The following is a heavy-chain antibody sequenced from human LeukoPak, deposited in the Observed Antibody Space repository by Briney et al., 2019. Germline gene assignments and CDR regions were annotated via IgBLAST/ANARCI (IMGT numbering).Heavy chain of an antibody. Sequence: SQTLSLTCTVSGGSISSSSYYWGWIRQPPGKGLEWIGSIYYSGSTYYNPSLKSRVTISVDTSKNQFSLKLSSVTAADTAVYYCARQRAGCFDYWGQGTLVTVSS. J-gene: IGHJ4*02. CDR1: GGSISSSSYY. V-gene: IGHV4-39*01. D-gene: IGHD6-25*01. CDR2: IYYSGST. CDR3: ARQRAGCFDY.